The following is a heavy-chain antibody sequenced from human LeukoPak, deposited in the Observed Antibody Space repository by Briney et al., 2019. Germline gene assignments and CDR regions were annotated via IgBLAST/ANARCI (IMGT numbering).Heavy chain of an antibody. D-gene: IGHD5-18*01. CDR1: GYRFTSYW. V-gene: IGHV5-51*01. CDR3: ARQGRAGGYTYGYFDY. J-gene: IGHJ4*02. Sequence: GESLKISCKGSGYRFTSYWIGWVRQMPGKGLEWMGLIYPSDSDTRYSPSFQGQVTISADKSITTAYLQWSSLKASDTAMYYCARQGRAGGYTYGYFDYWGQGTLVTVSS. CDR2: IYPSDSDT.